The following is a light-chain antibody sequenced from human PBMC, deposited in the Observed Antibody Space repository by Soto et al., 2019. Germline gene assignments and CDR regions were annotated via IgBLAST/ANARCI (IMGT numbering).Light chain of an antibody. CDR2: RNN. CDR3: AAWDDRLSAYV. CDR1: ISNIGSNP. J-gene: IGLJ1*01. Sequence: QAVRTQPRSASGTPGQRVTISCSGGISNIGSNPVYWHQHLPGTAPKLLVYRNNQRPSGVPDRFSDSKSGTSAFLAISGLRSEDEADYYCAAWDDRLSAYVFGTGTKVTVL. V-gene: IGLV1-47*01.